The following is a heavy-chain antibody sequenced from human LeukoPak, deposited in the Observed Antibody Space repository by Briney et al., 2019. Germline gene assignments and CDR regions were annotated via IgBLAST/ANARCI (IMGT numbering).Heavy chain of an antibody. CDR2: IDSSSAYI. J-gene: IGHJ3*01. V-gene: IGHV3-21*01. D-gene: IGHD2-2*01. CDR1: GFTFSSYS. Sequence: PGGSLRLSCAASGFTFSSYSMNWVRQAPGKGLEWVSSIDSSSAYIFYADSVKGRFTISRDNAKNSLYLRMNSLRAEDTAVYYCTSRYCTSTNCYAFDVWGQGTMVTVSS. CDR3: TSRYCTSTNCYAFDV.